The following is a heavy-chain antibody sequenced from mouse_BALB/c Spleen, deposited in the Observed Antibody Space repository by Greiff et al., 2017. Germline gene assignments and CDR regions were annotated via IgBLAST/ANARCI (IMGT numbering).Heavy chain of an antibody. D-gene: IGHD1-2*01. V-gene: IGHV5-6*01. CDR2: ISSGGSYT. CDR3: ASLTTATYY. CDR1: GFTFSSYG. Sequence: EVQGVESGGDLVKPGGSLKLSCAASGFTFSSYGMSWVRQTPDKRLEWVATISSGGSYTYYPDSVKGRFTISRDNAKNTLYLQMSSLKSEDTAMYYCASLTTATYYWGQGTTLTVSS. J-gene: IGHJ2*01.